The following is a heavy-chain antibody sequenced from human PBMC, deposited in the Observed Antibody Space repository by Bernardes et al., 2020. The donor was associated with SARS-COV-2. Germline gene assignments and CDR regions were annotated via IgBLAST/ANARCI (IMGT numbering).Heavy chain of an antibody. CDR2: IYWNDDG. V-gene: IGHV2-5*01. D-gene: IGHD3-3*01. CDR3: AHRVNLGAGGTYFDS. Sequence: SGHTPGKPTLTITLTCPFSLFSLSKSGMGVGWFRQPPGGALEWLAHIYWNDDGRYSPSLRTRLAITKDTSKNQVVLAMSNMDPVDTATYFCAHRVNLGAGGTYFDSWGQGALVTVSS. CDR1: LFSLSKSGMG. J-gene: IGHJ4*02.